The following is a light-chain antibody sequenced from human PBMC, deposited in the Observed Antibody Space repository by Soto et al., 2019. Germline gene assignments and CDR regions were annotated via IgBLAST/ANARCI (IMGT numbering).Light chain of an antibody. V-gene: IGKV3-15*01. CDR2: GAS. CDR3: QQYNNWPRT. CDR1: QSVSSN. J-gene: IGKJ1*01. Sequence: DIVVTHSPATLSVSPGERATLSCRASQSVSSNLAWYQQKPGQAPRLLIYGASTRATGIPARFSGSGSGTEFTLTISSLQSEDFAVYYCQQYNNWPRTFGQGTKV.